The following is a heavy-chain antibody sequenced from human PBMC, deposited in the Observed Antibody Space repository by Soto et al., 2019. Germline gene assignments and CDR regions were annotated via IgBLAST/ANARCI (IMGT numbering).Heavy chain of an antibody. CDR1: GFSFSNYG. J-gene: IGHJ6*02. CDR2: IWYDGSNE. V-gene: IGHV3-33*01. D-gene: IGHD2-2*01. Sequence: GGSLRLSCAASGFSFSNYGMHWVRQAPGKGLEWVAIIWYDGSNEYYADSVKGRFTISRDNSKTTLNLQMNSLRVEDTAVYYCARANIVVFYGMDVWGQGTTVTVSS. CDR3: ARANIVVFYGMDV.